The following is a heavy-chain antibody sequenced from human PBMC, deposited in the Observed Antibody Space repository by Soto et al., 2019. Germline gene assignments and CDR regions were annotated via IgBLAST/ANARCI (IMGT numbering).Heavy chain of an antibody. CDR2: MDPNSGVA. Sequence: ASVKVSCKASGYIFTSYDINWVRQAPGQGLEWMGWMDPNSGVAGYAQKFQGRVTMTRNTSTTTAHMELSSLRSEDTAIYYCARDRKCDFWRKGLAVWGQGTTVTVSS. V-gene: IGHV1-8*01. CDR1: GYIFTSYD. J-gene: IGHJ6*02. D-gene: IGHD3-3*01. CDR3: ARDRKCDFWRKGLAV.